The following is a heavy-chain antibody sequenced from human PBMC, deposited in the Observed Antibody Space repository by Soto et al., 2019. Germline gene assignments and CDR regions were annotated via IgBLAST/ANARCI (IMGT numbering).Heavy chain of an antibody. CDR1: GGSISNTSYF. D-gene: IGHD3-3*01. J-gene: IGHJ6*02. CDR2: IYSSGST. CDR3: ARGLLGIFGVVIAYGMHV. Sequence: SETLSLTCAVSGGSISNTSYFWGWIRQPPGKGLEWIGRIYSSGSTNYNPSLKSRVTMSVDTSKNQFSLKLSSVTAADTAVYYCARGLLGIFGVVIAYGMHVWGPGTTVTVSS. V-gene: IGHV4-39*07.